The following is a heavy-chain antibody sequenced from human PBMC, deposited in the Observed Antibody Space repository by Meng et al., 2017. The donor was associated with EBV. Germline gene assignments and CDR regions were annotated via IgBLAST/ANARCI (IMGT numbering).Heavy chain of an antibody. J-gene: IGHJ4*01. CDR3: ARSSPVRFGELSK. Sequence: QLQLQESGPGLVTPSATLSLTCTVSGGSISSSSYYWGWIRQPPGKGLEWIGSIYYSGSTYYNPSLKSRVTISVDTSKNQFSLKLSSVTAADTAVYYCARSSPVRFGELSKGGHGTLVTVSS. D-gene: IGHD3-10*01. CDR2: IYYSGST. CDR1: GGSISSSSYY. V-gene: IGHV4-39*07.